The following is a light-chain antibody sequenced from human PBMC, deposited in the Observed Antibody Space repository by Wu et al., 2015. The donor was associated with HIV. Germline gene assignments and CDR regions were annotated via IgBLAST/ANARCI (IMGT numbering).Light chain of an antibody. Sequence: EVVLTQSPATLSLSPGERATLSCRASQSISGTYLAWYQQKPGQAPRLLIYGASSRATGIPDRFSGSGSGTDFTLTISRLEPEDFAVYYCQQYASSSYTFGQGTKLEIK. J-gene: IGKJ2*01. V-gene: IGKV3-20*01. CDR3: QQYASSSYT. CDR2: GAS. CDR1: QSISGTY.